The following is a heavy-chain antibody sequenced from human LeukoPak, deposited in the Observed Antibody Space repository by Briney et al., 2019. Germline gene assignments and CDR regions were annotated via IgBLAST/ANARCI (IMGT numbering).Heavy chain of an antibody. V-gene: IGHV3-23*01. CDR3: AKKTPGTYPFDH. Sequence: GGSLRLSCAASGFSFSSTAMNWVRQAPGKGLEWVSASGTDGDTYYADSVQGRFTISRDNSRNTLYLQMTSLRADDTAVYYCAKKTPGTYPFDHWGQGTLVTASP. J-gene: IGHJ4*02. CDR2: SGTDGDT. CDR1: GFSFSSTA. D-gene: IGHD6-13*01.